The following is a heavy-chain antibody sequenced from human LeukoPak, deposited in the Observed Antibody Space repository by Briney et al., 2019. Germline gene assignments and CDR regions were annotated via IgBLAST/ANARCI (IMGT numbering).Heavy chain of an antibody. CDR3: AKDLGLTLHSSPSGAPLDY. D-gene: IGHD6-6*01. CDR1: KFTFTNYG. V-gene: IGHV3-30*18. J-gene: IGHJ4*02. Sequence: GRSLRLSCAASKFTFTNYGMHWVRQAPGKGLEWVAVISYDGSNKYYADSVKGRFTISRDNSKNTLYLQMNSLRAEDTAVYYCAKDLGLTLHSSPSGAPLDYWGQGTLVTVSS. CDR2: ISYDGSNK.